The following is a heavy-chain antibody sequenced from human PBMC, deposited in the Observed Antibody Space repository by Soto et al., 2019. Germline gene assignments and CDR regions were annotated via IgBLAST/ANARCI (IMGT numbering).Heavy chain of an antibody. D-gene: IGHD6-19*01. J-gene: IGHJ4*02. CDR3: AKEGWSGGYYFDY. V-gene: IGHV3-30*18. Sequence: GGSLRLSCAASGFTFSSYGMHWVRQAPGKGLEWVAVISYDGSNKYYADSVKGRFTISRDNSKNTLYLQMNSLRAEDTAVYYCAKEGWSGGYYFDYWGQGTLVTVSS. CDR2: ISYDGSNK. CDR1: GFTFSSYG.